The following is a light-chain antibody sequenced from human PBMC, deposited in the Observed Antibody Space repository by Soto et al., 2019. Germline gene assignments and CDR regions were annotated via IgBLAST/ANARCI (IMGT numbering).Light chain of an antibody. J-gene: IGLJ1*01. CDR1: SSDVGGYNY. CDR3: SSYRSGGTFV. Sequence: QSALTQPAFLSGSPGQSIAISCTGTSSDVGGYNYVSWHQQHPGKAPKVLISVVSNRPSGVSNRFSGSKSGNTASLTISGLQAEEEADYYCSSYRSGGTFVFGSGTKVTVL. V-gene: IGLV2-14*01. CDR2: VVS.